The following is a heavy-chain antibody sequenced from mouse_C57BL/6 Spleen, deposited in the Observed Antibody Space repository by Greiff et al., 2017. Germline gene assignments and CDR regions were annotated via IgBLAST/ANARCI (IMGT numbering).Heavy chain of an antibody. D-gene: IGHD1-1*02. V-gene: IGHV5-4*01. CDR1: GFTFSSYA. CDR3: AREEGGTGARFAY. Sequence: EVHLVESGGGLVKPGGSLKLSCAASGFTFSSYAMSWVRQTPEKRLEWVATISDGGSYTYYPDNVKGRFTISRDNAKNNLYLQMSHLKSEDTAMYYCAREEGGTGARFAYWGQGTLVTVSA. CDR2: ISDGGSYT. J-gene: IGHJ3*01.